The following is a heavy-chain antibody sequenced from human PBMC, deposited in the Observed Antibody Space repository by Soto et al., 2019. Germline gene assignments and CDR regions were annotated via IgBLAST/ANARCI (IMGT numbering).Heavy chain of an antibody. CDR2: IKSDGSTT. Sequence: EVHLVESGGGLVQPGGSLRLSCAASGLTFSSSWMHWVRQAPGKGLEWVSRIKSDGSTTNYADSVKGRFTISRDNAKNTLYRKITGRRAKATAVYSCARGPTGWYGYDNGGQGPLAT. V-gene: IGHV3-74*01. CDR1: GLTFSSSW. CDR3: ARGPTGWYGYDN. D-gene: IGHD6-19*01. J-gene: IGHJ4*02.